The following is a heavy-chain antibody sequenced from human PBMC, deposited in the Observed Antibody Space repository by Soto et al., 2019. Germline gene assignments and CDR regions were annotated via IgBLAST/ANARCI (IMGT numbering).Heavy chain of an antibody. CDR1: GFTFSSYA. J-gene: IGHJ4*02. CDR3: AKDLDPPGGSWGY. D-gene: IGHD2-15*01. Sequence: GVLRLSCAASGFTFSSYAMSWVRQAPGKGLEWVSAISGSGGSTYYADSVKGRFTISRDNSKNTLYLQMNSLRAEDTAVYYCAKDLDPPGGSWGYWGQGTLVTVSS. CDR2: ISGSGGST. V-gene: IGHV3-23*01.